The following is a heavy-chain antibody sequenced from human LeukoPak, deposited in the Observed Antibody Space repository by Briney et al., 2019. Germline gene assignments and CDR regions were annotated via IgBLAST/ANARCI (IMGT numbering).Heavy chain of an antibody. D-gene: IGHD6-13*01. CDR3: AIERGTRIGATVDPFEY. CDR1: GCTFSSYA. V-gene: IGHV1-69*06. CDR2: IIPIFESA. Sequence: AVKVCCKASGCTFSSYAISWVRQAPGQGLEWMGRIIPIFESAYYAQIFQGRVTITADKSTSTAYMDLSSLTSEDTAVYYCAIERGTRIGATVDPFEYWGQGTLVTVSS. J-gene: IGHJ4*02.